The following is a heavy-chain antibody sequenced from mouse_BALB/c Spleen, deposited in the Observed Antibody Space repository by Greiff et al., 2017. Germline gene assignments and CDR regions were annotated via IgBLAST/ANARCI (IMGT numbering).Heavy chain of an antibody. CDR2: IRMKSNNYAT. Sequence: EVKLQESGGGLVQPGGSMKLSCVASGFTFSNYWMNWVRQSPEKGLEWVAEIRMKSNNYATHYAASVKGRFTISRDDSKSIVYLQMNNLRAEDTGIYYCTRYGYDVRGMDYWGQGTSVTVSS. D-gene: IGHD2-14*01. CDR3: TRYGYDVRGMDY. V-gene: IGHV6-6*02. CDR1: GFTFSNYW. J-gene: IGHJ4*01.